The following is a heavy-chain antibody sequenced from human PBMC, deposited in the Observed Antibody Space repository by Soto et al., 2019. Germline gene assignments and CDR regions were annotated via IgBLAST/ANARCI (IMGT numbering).Heavy chain of an antibody. Sequence: ESGGGLVKSGGSLRLSCEASGFTFSVSAMNWVRQAPGKGLEWVSSINGGSTSVHYADSVKGRFTISRDNANNSLSLQLNNLRVEDTAVYYCARGGGSLNYWGQGTLVSVSS. CDR1: GFTFSVSA. CDR3: ARGGGSLNY. D-gene: IGHD2-15*01. J-gene: IGHJ4*02. V-gene: IGHV3-21*01. CDR2: INGGSTSV.